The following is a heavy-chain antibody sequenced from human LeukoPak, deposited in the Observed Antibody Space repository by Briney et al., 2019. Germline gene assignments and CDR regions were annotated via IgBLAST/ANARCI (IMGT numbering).Heavy chain of an antibody. D-gene: IGHD6-19*01. CDR3: AKDITGAVAGTPWDYYGMDV. CDR1: GFTFDDYA. V-gene: IGHV3-9*01. CDR2: ISWNSGSI. J-gene: IGHJ6*02. Sequence: GRSLRLSCAASGFTFDDYAMHWVRQAPGKGLEWVSGISWNSGSIGYADSVKGRFTISRDNAKNSLYLQMNSLRAEDTALYYCAKDITGAVAGTPWDYYGMDVWGQGTTVTVSS.